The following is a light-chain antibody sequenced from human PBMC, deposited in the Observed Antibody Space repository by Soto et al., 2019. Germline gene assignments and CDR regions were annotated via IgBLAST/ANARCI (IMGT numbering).Light chain of an antibody. CDR3: HQYGTSKT. V-gene: IGKV3-20*01. CDR2: GAS. Sequence: EILLTQSPGTLSLSPGVRATLSCRASQIVRNNFVAWYQHKAGQPPSLLIYGASNRAFGIPDRFSGSGSGTDFTLTISRLEPDDFAVYFCHQYGTSKTFGQGTKVE. J-gene: IGKJ1*01. CDR1: QIVRNNF.